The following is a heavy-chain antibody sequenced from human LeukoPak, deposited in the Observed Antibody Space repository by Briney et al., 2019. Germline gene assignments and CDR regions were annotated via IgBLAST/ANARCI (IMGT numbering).Heavy chain of an antibody. CDR2: IKQDGSEK. D-gene: IGHD3-22*01. V-gene: IGHV3-7*01. CDR1: GFSFSTFW. Sequence: GGSLRLSCGASGFSFSTFWMTWVRQAPGKGLEWVANIKQDGSEKYYVDSVKGRLTISRDNANNSLYLQMNSLRAEDTAVYYCARDDLETRDYYNFDYCGQGTLVTVSS. J-gene: IGHJ4*02. CDR3: ARDDLETRDYYNFDY.